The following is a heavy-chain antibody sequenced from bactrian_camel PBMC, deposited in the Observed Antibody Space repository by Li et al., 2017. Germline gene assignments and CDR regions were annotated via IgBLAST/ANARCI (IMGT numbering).Heavy chain of an antibody. CDR2: INNDDGTT. Sequence: QLVESGGGLVQPGGSLRLSCVASGFTFSTSAMSWVRQAPGKGLEWVLFINNDDGTTYYADSVKGRFTISRDNAKNTLYLQLNSLKTEDTAMYYCAKAKNWWSDYAQWGQGTQVTVS. V-gene: IGHV3S31*01. CDR3: AKAKNWWSDYAQ. CDR1: GFTFSTSA. J-gene: IGHJ4*01. D-gene: IGHD4*01.